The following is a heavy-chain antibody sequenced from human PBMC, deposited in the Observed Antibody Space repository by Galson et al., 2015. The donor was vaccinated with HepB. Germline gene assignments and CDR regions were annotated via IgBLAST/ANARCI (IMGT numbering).Heavy chain of an antibody. D-gene: IGHD6-19*01. CDR1: GGTFSSYA. CDR2: IIPILGIA. V-gene: IGHV1-69*10. J-gene: IGHJ3*02. CDR3: ARANEQWLVHDAFDI. Sequence: SVKVSCKASGGTFSSYAISWVRQAPGQGLEWMGGIIPILGIANYAQKFQGRVTITADKSTSTAYMELSSLRSEDTAVYYCARANEQWLVHDAFDIWGQGTMVTVSS.